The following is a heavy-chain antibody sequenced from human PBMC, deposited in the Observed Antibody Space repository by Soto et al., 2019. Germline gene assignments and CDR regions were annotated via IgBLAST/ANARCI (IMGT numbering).Heavy chain of an antibody. CDR1: GGSFSGYY. CDR2: INHSGST. J-gene: IGHJ5*02. CDR3: ARTWFDP. Sequence: SETLSLTCAVYGGSFSGYYWSWIRQPPGKGLEWIGEINHSGSTNYNPSLKSRVTISVDTSKNQFSLKLSSVTAADTAVYYCARTWFDPWGQGTLVTVSS. V-gene: IGHV4-34*01.